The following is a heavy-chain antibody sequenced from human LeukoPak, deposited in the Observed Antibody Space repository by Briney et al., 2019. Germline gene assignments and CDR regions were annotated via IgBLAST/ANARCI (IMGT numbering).Heavy chain of an antibody. CDR3: ARAGSQYSSGWAQPDY. J-gene: IGHJ4*02. Sequence: ASVKVSCKASGGTFSSYAISWVRQAPGQGLEWMGRIIPILGIANYAQKFQGRVTITADKSTSTAYMELSSLRSEDTAVYYCARAGSQYSSGWAQPDYWGQGTLVTVSS. V-gene: IGHV1-69*04. CDR2: IIPILGIA. CDR1: GGTFSSYA. D-gene: IGHD6-19*01.